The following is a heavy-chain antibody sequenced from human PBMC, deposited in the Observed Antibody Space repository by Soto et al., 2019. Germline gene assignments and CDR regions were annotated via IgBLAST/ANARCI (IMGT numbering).Heavy chain of an antibody. CDR2: IKHEGIEK. CDR1: GFSFSNYY. V-gene: IGHV3-7*03. J-gene: IGHJ4*02. Sequence: GGSLRLSCAASGFSFSNYYMTWVRQAPGKGLEWVASIKHEGIEKYCVDSVKGRFTISRDNVNSSLYLQMNSLKTEDTAVYYCARDTGGSYDYWGQGALVTVSS. CDR3: ARDTGGSYDY. D-gene: IGHD3-16*01.